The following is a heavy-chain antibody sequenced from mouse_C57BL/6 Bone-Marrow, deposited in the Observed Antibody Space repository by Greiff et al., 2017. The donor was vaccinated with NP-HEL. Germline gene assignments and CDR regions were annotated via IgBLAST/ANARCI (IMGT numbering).Heavy chain of an antibody. V-gene: IGHV1-64*01. D-gene: IGHD2-4*01. J-gene: IGHJ3*01. Sequence: VQLQQPGAELVKPGASVKLSCKASGYTFTSYWMHWVKQRPGQGLEWIGMIHPNSGSTNYNEKFKSKATLTVDKSSSTAYMQLSSLTSEDSAVYYCLFYYDYDWFAYWGQGTLVTVSA. CDR1: GYTFTSYW. CDR2: IHPNSGST. CDR3: LFYYDYDWFAY.